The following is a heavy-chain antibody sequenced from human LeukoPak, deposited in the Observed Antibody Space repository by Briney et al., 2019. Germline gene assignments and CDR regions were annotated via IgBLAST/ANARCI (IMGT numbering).Heavy chain of an antibody. V-gene: IGHV3-21*01. CDR3: AKDGPLYSSGWRTFFDY. CDR2: ISSSSSYI. CDR1: GFTFSSYS. J-gene: IGHJ4*02. Sequence: GGSLRLSCAASGFTFSSYSMNWVRQAPGKGLEWVSSISSSSSYIYYADSVKGRFTISRDNAKNSLYLQMNSLRAEDTAVYYCAKDGPLYSSGWRTFFDYWGQGTLVTVSS. D-gene: IGHD6-19*01.